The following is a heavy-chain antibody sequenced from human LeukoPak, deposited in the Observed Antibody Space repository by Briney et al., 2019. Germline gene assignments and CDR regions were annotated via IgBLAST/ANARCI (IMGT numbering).Heavy chain of an antibody. J-gene: IGHJ4*02. CDR2: IWFDGSDE. D-gene: IGHD4-17*01. CDR1: GFMFRDYG. CDR3: AKLDDYGDDRAY. V-gene: IGHV3-33*03. Sequence: GEPLKISCEASGFMFRDYGMHWVRQSPGRGLEWVAVIWFDGSDESYADFARGRFTISRDNSQNTLSLHLNSLRPEDTAVYYCAKLDDYGDDRAYWGQGALVTVSS.